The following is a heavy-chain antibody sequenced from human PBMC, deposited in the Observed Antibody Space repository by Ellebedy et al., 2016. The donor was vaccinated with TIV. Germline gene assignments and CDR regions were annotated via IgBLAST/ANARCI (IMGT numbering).Heavy chain of an antibody. Sequence: GESLKISCVGFGFTFSDSVMHWVRQDPGKGLDWVAGISVDGRAVHYPDSVKGRLTISRDNAQNTVYLQMNSLRLEDTAVYYCVRGWYSSGHCDVFAMWGQGTIVTVSS. CDR3: VRGWYSSGHCDVFAM. CDR2: ISVDGRAV. CDR1: GFTFSDSV. D-gene: IGHD6-19*01. V-gene: IGHV3-30*03. J-gene: IGHJ3*02.